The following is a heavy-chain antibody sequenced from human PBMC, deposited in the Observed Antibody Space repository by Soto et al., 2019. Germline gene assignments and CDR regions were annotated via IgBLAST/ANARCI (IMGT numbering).Heavy chain of an antibody. CDR1: GFTFTNSA. CDR3: ARDLRWFDP. J-gene: IGHJ5*02. CDR2: MNANSGNT. V-gene: IGHV1-8*02. Sequence: ASLKVSCKASGFTFTNSAMQWVRQAPGQGLEWIGWMNANSGNTDYAQKFQGRVTMTRNTSISTAYMGLSSLRSEDTAVYYCARDLRWFDPWGQGALVNVSS.